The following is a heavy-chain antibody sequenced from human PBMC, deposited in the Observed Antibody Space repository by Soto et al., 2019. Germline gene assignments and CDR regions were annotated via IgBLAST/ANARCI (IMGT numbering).Heavy chain of an antibody. CDR1: AGTMTPVRHH. V-gene: IGHV4-39*01. Sequence: VSAGTMTPVRHHWCWILLAPGKGRENLANIYYDGGNYCDASLKKQVAISLDTSKNQFSLSLNSVTAADTAVYYCSISSIRPRIFSSPFDSWGQGTLVTGS. D-gene: IGHD3-9*01. J-gene: IGHJ4*02. CDR2: IYYDGGN. CDR3: SISSIRPRIFSSPFDS.